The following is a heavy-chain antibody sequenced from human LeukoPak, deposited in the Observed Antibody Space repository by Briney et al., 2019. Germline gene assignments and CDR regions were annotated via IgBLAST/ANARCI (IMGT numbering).Heavy chain of an antibody. J-gene: IGHJ4*02. CDR1: GFSFSTYD. V-gene: IGHV3-23*01. Sequence: GGSLRLSCVGSGFSFSTYDMGWVRRTPGKGLEWVSAISTTGGYTEDADSVKGRFTISRENSQNTLFLQMHSLRAEDTAVYYCAKKPATIKFPFDIWGQGTLVTVSP. D-gene: IGHD5-24*01. CDR2: ISTTGGYT. CDR3: AKKPATIKFPFDI.